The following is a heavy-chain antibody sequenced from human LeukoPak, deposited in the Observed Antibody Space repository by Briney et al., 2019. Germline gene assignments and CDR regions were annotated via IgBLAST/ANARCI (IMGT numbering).Heavy chain of an antibody. CDR2: IHYSGST. CDR1: GGSISGYH. J-gene: IGHJ6*03. D-gene: IGHD6-19*01. Sequence: SSETLSLTCTVSGGSISGYHWSWIRQPPGKGLEWIGYIHYSGSTNYNPSLKSRVTISVDTSKNQFSLKLSSVTAADTAVYYCARTQEAGYSSGYYYYYMDVWGKGTTVTISS. CDR3: ARTQEAGYSSGYYYYYMDV. V-gene: IGHV4-59*12.